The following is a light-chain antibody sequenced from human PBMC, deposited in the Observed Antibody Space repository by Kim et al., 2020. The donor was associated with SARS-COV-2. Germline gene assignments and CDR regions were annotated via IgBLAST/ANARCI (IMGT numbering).Light chain of an antibody. V-gene: IGLV2-8*01. Sequence: QSALTQPPSASGSPGQSVTISCTGTSSDIGGRHNYVSWYQQHPGKAPKLIIYEVSQRPSGVPDRFSGSKSGNTASLTVSGLQAEDEADYYCSSYAGSDNLVFGGGTKVTVL. J-gene: IGLJ3*02. CDR3: SSYAGSDNLV. CDR2: EVS. CDR1: SSDIGGRHNY.